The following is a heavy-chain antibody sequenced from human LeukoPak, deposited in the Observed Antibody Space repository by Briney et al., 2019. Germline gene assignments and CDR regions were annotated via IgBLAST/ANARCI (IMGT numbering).Heavy chain of an antibody. CDR2: IYCSGST. Sequence: SETMSLTCTVSGGSISSSSYYWGWIRQPPGKGLQWIGSIYCSGSTYYNPSLKSRVPISVDTSKNQFSLKLSSVTAADTAVYYCARVIIAVAVDYWGQGTLVTVSS. CDR1: GGSISSSSYY. J-gene: IGHJ4*02. V-gene: IGHV4-39*01. CDR3: ARVIIAVAVDY. D-gene: IGHD6-19*01.